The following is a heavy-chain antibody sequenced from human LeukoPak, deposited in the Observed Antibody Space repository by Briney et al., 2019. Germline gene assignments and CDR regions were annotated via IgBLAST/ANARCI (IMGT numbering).Heavy chain of an antibody. CDR3: TKELHVAVAVADYYYFCMDV. CDR1: GFAFSSFA. Sequence: SGGSLRLPCAASGFAFSSFAMGWVRQSPGKGLEWLSTINGGGNTTFYADSVKGRFTISRDNSKNTLYLHMDGLRPDDTAIYYCTKELHVAVAVADYYYFCMDVWGRGTAVSVSS. J-gene: IGHJ6*03. CDR2: INGGGNTT. D-gene: IGHD6-19*01. V-gene: IGHV3-23*01.